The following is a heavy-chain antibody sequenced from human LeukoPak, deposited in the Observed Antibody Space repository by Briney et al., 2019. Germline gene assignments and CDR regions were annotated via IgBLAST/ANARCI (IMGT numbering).Heavy chain of an antibody. Sequence: ASVKVSCKASGGTFSSYAVSWVRQAPGQGLEWMGGIIPIFGTANYARNFQDRVTITRDESTTTAYLELSSLRSEDTAVYYCATAPHYFDSSNYFDSWGQGTLDTVSS. CDR2: IIPIFGTA. CDR3: ATAPHYFDSSNYFDS. CDR1: GGTFSSYA. D-gene: IGHD3-22*01. J-gene: IGHJ4*02. V-gene: IGHV1-69*05.